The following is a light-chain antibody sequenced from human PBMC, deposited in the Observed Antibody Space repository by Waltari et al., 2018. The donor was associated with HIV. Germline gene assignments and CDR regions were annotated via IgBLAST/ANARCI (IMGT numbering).Light chain of an antibody. Sequence: QSALTQPPSVSGAPGQRVTISCTGTSSHLRPGSDVHWYQQLPGTAPKLPIYANTNRPSGVPDRFSGSKSGTSASLAITGLQAEDEADYYCQSYDSRLSGSVFGGGTKLTVL. CDR1: SSHLRPGSD. V-gene: IGLV1-40*01. CDR3: QSYDSRLSGSV. J-gene: IGLJ3*02. CDR2: ANT.